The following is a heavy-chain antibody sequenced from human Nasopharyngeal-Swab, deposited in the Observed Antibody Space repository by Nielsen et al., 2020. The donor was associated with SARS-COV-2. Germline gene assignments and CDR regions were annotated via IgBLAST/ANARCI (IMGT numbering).Heavy chain of an antibody. CDR1: GGSISSSSYY. Sequence: SETLSLTCTVSGGSISSSSYYWGWIRQPPGKGLEWIGSIYYSRSTYYNPSLKSRVTISVDTSKNQFSLKLSSVTAADTAVYYCARHERRWLQLRISWFDPWGQGTLVTVSS. J-gene: IGHJ5*02. CDR2: IYYSRST. D-gene: IGHD5-24*01. V-gene: IGHV4-39*01. CDR3: ARHERRWLQLRISWFDP.